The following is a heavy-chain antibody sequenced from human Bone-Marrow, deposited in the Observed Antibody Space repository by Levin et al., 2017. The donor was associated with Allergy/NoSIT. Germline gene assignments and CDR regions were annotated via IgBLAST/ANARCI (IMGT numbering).Heavy chain of an antibody. CDR2: ISVYFGNT. J-gene: IGHJ4*02. D-gene: IGHD3/OR15-3a*01. V-gene: IGHV1-18*01. Sequence: GESLKISCKASGSIFNSYAITWVRQAPGQGLEWMGWISVYFGNTKYAEKVQDRVNMTIDTSTQTAYMELRSLISDDTAVYFCARAVTVFGLVSRFDYWGQRSLITVSS. CDR3: ARAVTVFGLVSRFDY. CDR1: GSIFNSYA.